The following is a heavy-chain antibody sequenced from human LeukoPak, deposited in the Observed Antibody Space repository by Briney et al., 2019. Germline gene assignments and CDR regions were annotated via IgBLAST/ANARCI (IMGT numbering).Heavy chain of an antibody. CDR1: GFTFSSYY. V-gene: IGHV3-7*02. CDR3: ARIRGVRGIFDY. Sequence: GGSLRLSCAGSGFTFSSYYMSWVRQAPGKGLEWVANIKQDGSEKYYVDSVKGRFTISRDNAQNSLYLRMNSLRAEDTALYYCARIRGVRGIFDYWGQGTLVTVSS. J-gene: IGHJ4*02. CDR2: IKQDGSEK. D-gene: IGHD3-10*02.